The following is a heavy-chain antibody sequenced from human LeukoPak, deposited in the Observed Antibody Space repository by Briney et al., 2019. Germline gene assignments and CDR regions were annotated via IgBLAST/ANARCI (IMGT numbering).Heavy chain of an antibody. J-gene: IGHJ4*02. CDR1: GFTFRSYW. Sequence: GGSLRLSCAAYGFTFRSYWMRWVRQAPGKGLEWVANIKQDGSEKNYVDSVKGRFTISRDNAKNSLYLQMNSLRAEDTAVYYCASGLELDYWGQGTLVTVSS. CDR2: IKQDGSEK. CDR3: ASGLELDY. V-gene: IGHV3-7*03.